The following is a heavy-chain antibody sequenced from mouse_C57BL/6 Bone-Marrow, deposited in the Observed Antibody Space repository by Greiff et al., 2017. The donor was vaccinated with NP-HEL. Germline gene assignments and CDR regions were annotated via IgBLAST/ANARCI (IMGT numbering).Heavy chain of an antibody. CDR2: GQGLEWIG. V-gene: IGHV1-87*01. Sequence: QVQLQQSGPELARPWASVKISCQAFYTFSRRVHFAIRDTNYWMQWVKQRPGQGLEWIGAIYPGNGDTSSYPKFKGKATLTADKSSSTAYMQLSSLTSDDYAVYCCGYCGSCYEFDYWGQGTTLTVSS. CDR3: SDDYAVYCCGYCGSCYEFDY. J-gene: IGHJ2*01. CDR1: YTFSRRVH. D-gene: IGHD1-1*01.